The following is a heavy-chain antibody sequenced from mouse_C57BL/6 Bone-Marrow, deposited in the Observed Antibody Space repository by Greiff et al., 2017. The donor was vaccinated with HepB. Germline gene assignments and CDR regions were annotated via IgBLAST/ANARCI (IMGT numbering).Heavy chain of an antibody. D-gene: IGHD1-1*01. CDR3: ARRDWVTTVVAPYYAMDY. CDR1: GYTFTSYG. J-gene: IGHJ4*01. V-gene: IGHV1-81*01. Sequence: QVQLKQSGAELARPGASVKLSCKASGYTFTSYGISWVKQRTGQGLEWIGEIYPRSGNTYYNEKFKGKATLTADKSSSTAYMELRSLTSEDSAVYFCARRDWVTTVVAPYYAMDYWGQGTSVTVSS. CDR2: IYPRSGNT.